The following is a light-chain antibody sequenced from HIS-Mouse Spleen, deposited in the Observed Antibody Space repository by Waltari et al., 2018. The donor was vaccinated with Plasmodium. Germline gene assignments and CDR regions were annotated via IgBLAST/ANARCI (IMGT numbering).Light chain of an antibody. J-gene: IGLJ1*01. Sequence: QSALTQPPSVSGSPGQSVTISCTGTSSDVGSYHRVSWYQQPPGTAPTLMIYEVSNRPSGVPDRFSGSKSGNTASLTISGLQAEDEADYYCSSYTSSSTYVFGTGTKVTVL. CDR3: SSYTSSSTYV. CDR1: SSDVGSYHR. V-gene: IGLV2-18*02. CDR2: EVS.